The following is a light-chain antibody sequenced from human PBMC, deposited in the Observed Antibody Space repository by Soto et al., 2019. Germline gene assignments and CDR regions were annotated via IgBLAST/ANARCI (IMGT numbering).Light chain of an antibody. V-gene: IGLV4-60*02. Sequence: QLVLTQSSSASASLGSSVKVTCTLSSGHISYIIAWHQKQPGKAPRYLIKLAGSGSCDKASGVPYRFSGSSSGADRYLTMSNRQFEDEAYYFCETWDTNIRVFGAGTKVTVL. J-gene: IGLJ1*01. CDR3: ETWDTNIRV. CDR1: SGHISYI. CDR2: LAGSGSC.